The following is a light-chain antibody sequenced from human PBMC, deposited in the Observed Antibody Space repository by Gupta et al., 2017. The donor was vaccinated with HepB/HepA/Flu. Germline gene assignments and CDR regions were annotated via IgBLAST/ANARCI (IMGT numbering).Light chain of an antibody. Sequence: EIVLTQSPGTLSLSPGERTTLSCRASQSFSRTFLAWYQQKAGQAPRLLIYGTSSRATGSPDRFSGSGSGTDFTLTISRLEPEDFAVYYCQQYGGSPLTFGGGTKVEIK. J-gene: IGKJ4*01. CDR3: QQYGGSPLT. V-gene: IGKV3-20*01. CDR2: GTS. CDR1: QSFSRTF.